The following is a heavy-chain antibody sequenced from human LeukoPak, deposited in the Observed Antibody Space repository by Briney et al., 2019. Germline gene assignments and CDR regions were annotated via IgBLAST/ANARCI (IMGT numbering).Heavy chain of an antibody. CDR1: GFTFSSYA. CDR2: ISSSGSTI. CDR3: ARDKTGAAAGPDAFDI. J-gene: IGHJ3*02. Sequence: GRSLRLSCAASGFTFSSYAMHWVRQAPGKGLEWVSYISSSGSTIYYADSVKGRFTISRDNAKNSLYLQMNSLRAEDTAVYYCARDKTGAAAGPDAFDIWGQGTMVTVSS. V-gene: IGHV3-48*03. D-gene: IGHD6-13*01.